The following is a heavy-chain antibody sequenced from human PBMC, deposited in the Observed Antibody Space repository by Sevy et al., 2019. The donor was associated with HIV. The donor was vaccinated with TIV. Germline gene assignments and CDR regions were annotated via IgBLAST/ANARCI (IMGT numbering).Heavy chain of an antibody. D-gene: IGHD2-21*01. V-gene: IGHV3-48*01. Sequence: GGSLRLSCAASGFTFSSYSMNWVRQAPGKGLEWVSYISSSRSTIYYADSVKGRFTISRDNAKNSLYLQMNSLRAEDTAVDYCARDRVIAIYAFDIWGQGTMVTVSS. CDR1: GFTFSSYS. CDR3: ARDRVIAIYAFDI. CDR2: ISSSRSTI. J-gene: IGHJ3*02.